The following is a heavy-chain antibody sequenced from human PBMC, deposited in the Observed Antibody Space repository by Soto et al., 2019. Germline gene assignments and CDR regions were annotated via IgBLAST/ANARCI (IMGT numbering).Heavy chain of an antibody. D-gene: IGHD4-17*01. Sequence: EVQLVESGGDLVKPGGCLRLSCAASGITFTNAWMSWVRQAPGKGLEWVGRIKNKADGGTTDYAAPVGGRFTISRDDSKNTLFLQMNSLETEDTAVYYCTTDPGDYEDFWGQGTLVTVSS. V-gene: IGHV3-15*01. CDR3: TTDPGDYEDF. CDR1: GITFTNAW. CDR2: IKNKADGGTT. J-gene: IGHJ4*02.